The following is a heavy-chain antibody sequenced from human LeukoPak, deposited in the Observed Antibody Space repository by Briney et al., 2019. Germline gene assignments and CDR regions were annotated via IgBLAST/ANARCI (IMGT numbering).Heavy chain of an antibody. CDR2: IGTAGDT. CDR1: GFTFSSYD. Sequence: GGSLRLSCEASGFTFSSYDMHWVRQATGKGLEWVSAIGTAGDTYYPGSVKGRFTISRENAKNSLYLQMNSLRAGDTAVYYCARATTNYYDSSGVGDAFDIWGQGTMVTVSS. D-gene: IGHD3-22*01. J-gene: IGHJ3*02. V-gene: IGHV3-13*01. CDR3: ARATTNYYDSSGVGDAFDI.